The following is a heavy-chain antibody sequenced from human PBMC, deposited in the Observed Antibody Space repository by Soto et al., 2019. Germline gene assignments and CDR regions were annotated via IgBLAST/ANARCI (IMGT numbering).Heavy chain of an antibody. V-gene: IGHV3-30*18. CDR3: AKDNVDTAMVDYGMDV. J-gene: IGHJ6*02. CDR2: ISYKGGNK. CDR1: GFTFSTSG. Sequence: QVQLVESGVGVVQPGRSLRLPCAAFGFTFSTSGMNWARRAPGKGLEWVAVISYKGGNKYYAGSVKGRFTISRDNSKYTLYLQMNSLRAEDTAVYYCAKDNVDTAMVDYGMDVWGQGTTVTVSS. D-gene: IGHD5-18*01.